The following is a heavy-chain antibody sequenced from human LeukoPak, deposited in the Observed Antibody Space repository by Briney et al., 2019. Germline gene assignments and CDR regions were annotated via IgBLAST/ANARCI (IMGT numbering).Heavy chain of an antibody. CDR3: ARDPTDTYYDILTGYYGNGFDY. D-gene: IGHD3-9*01. CDR2: IIPIFGTA. Sequence: ASVKVSCKASGGTFSSYAISWVRQAPGQELEWMGGIIPIFGTANYAQKFQGRVAITADESTSTAYMELSSMRSEDTAVYYCARDPTDTYYDILTGYYGNGFDYWGQGALVTVSS. V-gene: IGHV1-69*13. CDR1: GGTFSSYA. J-gene: IGHJ4*02.